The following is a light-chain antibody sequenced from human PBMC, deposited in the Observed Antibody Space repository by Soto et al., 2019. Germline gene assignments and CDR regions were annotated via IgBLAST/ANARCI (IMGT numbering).Light chain of an antibody. J-gene: IGLJ1*01. CDR2: GNG. V-gene: IGLV1-40*01. CDR3: QSYDKRMTAYV. CDR1: ISSIGEGYE. Sequence: QSVLTQPPSVSWAPGQRFTISFSGTISSIGEGYEVHCYHQLPGTAPKLVVSGNGNRPSGVPDRLSYSKSGTSASLEITGLKAEDEGHYYCQSYDKRMTAYVFGTGTKVTVL.